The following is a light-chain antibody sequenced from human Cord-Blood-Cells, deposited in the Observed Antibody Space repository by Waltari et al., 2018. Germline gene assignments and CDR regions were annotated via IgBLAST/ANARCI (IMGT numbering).Light chain of an antibody. CDR2: AAS. V-gene: IGKV1-39*01. J-gene: IGKJ2*01. CDR3: QQSYSTPYT. CDR1: QSISSY. Sequence: EIQMTQSPSSLSASVGDRVTITGRASQSISSYLNWYQQKPGKAPKLLIYAASSLQSGVPSRFSGSGSGTDFTLTISSLQPEDFATYYCQQSYSTPYTFGQGTKLEIK.